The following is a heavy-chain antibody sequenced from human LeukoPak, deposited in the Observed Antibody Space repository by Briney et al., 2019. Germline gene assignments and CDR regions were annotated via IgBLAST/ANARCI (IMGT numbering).Heavy chain of an antibody. V-gene: IGHV4-39*01. CDR1: GGSISSSSYY. J-gene: IGHJ4*02. CDR2: IYYSGST. Sequence: SETPCLTCTVSGGSISSSSYYWGWIRQPPGKGLEWIGSIYYSGSTYFNPSLKSRVTISVDTSKNQFSLKLTSVTAADTAVYYCARRAVTQYFDYWGQGTGVPVSS. D-gene: IGHD4-17*01. CDR3: ARRAVTQYFDY.